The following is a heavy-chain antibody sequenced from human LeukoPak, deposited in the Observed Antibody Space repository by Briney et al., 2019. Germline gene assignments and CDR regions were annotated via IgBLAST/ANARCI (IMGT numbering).Heavy chain of an antibody. CDR1: GYTFTSYD. Sequence: ASVKVSCKASGYTFTSYDINWVRQATGQGLEWMGGIIPIFGTANYAQKFQGRVTITADESTSTAYMELSSLRSEDTAVYYCASRRFGWAIFPIGSSTSSVGPSGQWYYMDVWGKGTTVTVSS. V-gene: IGHV1-69*13. D-gene: IGHD2-2*01. CDR3: ASRRFGWAIFPIGSSTSSVGPSGQWYYMDV. J-gene: IGHJ6*03. CDR2: IIPIFGTA.